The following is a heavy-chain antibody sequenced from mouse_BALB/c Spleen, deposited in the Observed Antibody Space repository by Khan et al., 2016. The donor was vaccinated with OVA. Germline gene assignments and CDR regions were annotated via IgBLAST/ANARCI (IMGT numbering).Heavy chain of an antibody. D-gene: IGHD2-1*01. CDR2: IYPFNYDT. V-gene: IGHV1S136*01. J-gene: IGHJ3*01. CDR3: SAVGNCYVSFAY. Sequence: EVQLVESGPELVKPGASVKMSCKASGYTFTSYVMHWVKQKPGLGLEWIGYIYPFNYDTKYTEKFKGKATLTSDRSSSTAYMELSSLTSEDTSVYDCSAVGNCYVSFAYWGQGTLVTVSA. CDR1: GYTFTSYV.